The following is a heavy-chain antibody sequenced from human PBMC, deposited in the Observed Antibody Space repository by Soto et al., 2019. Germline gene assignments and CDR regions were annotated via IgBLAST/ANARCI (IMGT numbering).Heavy chain of an antibody. J-gene: IGHJ4*02. D-gene: IGHD6-25*01. Sequence: QVQLQESGPGLVESSGTLSLTCEVSSGSISSGNWWSWVRQPPGKGLEWIGEIYYTGATNYTPSLKSRGTMTIDNSKDQFSLNLRSAPAADTAVYYFASVISSGSGWMYYFDFWGQGILVSVSS. CDR2: IYYTGAT. CDR1: SGSISSGNW. CDR3: ASVISSGSGWMYYFDF. V-gene: IGHV4-4*02.